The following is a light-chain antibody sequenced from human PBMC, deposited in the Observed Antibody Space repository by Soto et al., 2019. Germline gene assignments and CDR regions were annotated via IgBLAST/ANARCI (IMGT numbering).Light chain of an antibody. Sequence: QSVLTQPPSASGSPGQSVTISCTGTSSDVGGYDYVSWYQQHPGKAPKLMIYEVTIRPSGVSDRFSGSKSGNTASLTVSGRQAEDEADYYCSSYTGGNPSYVFGTGTKV. CDR2: EVT. CDR3: SSYTGGNPSYV. V-gene: IGLV2-8*01. CDR1: SSDVGGYDY. J-gene: IGLJ1*01.